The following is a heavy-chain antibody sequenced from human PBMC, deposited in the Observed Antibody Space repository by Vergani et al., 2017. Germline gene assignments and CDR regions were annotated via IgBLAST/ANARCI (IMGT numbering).Heavy chain of an antibody. V-gene: IGHV1-69*01. J-gene: IGHJ6*03. D-gene: IGHD2-2*01. Sequence: QVQLVQSGAEVKKPGSSVKVSCKASGGTFSSYAISWVRQAPGQGLEWMGGIIPIFGTVNYAQKFQGRVTITADESTSTAYLELSSLRSEDTAMYYCTRSPRGQLRHGPDYYYYCMDVWGKGTTVTVSS. CDR2: IIPIFGTV. CDR1: GGTFSSYA. CDR3: TRSPRGQLRHGPDYYYYCMDV.